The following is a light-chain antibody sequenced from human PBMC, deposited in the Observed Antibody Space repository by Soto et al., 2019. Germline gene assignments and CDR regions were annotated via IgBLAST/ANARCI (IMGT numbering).Light chain of an antibody. CDR2: GAS. V-gene: IGKV3-20*01. Sequence: EIVLTQSPGTLSLSPGERATLSCRASQSVAGSYLAWYQQKPGQAPRLLIYGASSRATGFADRFSGSGSGTDFPLTISGLEPEDSAVYYCQQYGSSSEITFGQGTRLEI. CDR3: QQYGSSSEIT. CDR1: QSVAGSY. J-gene: IGKJ5*01.